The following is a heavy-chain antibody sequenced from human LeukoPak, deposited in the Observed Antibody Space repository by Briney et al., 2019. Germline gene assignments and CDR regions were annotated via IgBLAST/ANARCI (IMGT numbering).Heavy chain of an antibody. D-gene: IGHD3-9*01. CDR2: IYYSGST. CDR3: ARQEALDVLRYFDWLPYFDY. J-gene: IGHJ4*02. CDR1: GGSISSSSYY. Sequence: SETLSLTCTVSGGSISSSSYYWGWIRQPPGKGLEWIGSIYYSGSTYYNPSLNSRVTISVDTSKNQFSLKLSSVTAADTAVYYCARQEALDVLRYFDWLPYFDYWGQGTRVTVSS. V-gene: IGHV4-39*01.